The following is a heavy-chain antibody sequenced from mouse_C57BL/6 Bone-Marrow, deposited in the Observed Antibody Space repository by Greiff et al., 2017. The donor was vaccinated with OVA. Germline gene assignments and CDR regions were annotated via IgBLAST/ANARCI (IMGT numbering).Heavy chain of an antibody. V-gene: IGHV1-81*01. CDR2: IYPRSGNT. D-gene: IGHD2-4*01. J-gene: IGHJ2*01. CDR3: AREPRYYDYCY. CDR1: GYTFTSYG. Sequence: VQLKESGAELARPGASVKLSCKASGYTFTSYGISWVKQRTGQGLEWIGEIYPRSGNTYYNEKFKGKATLTADKSSSTAYMELRSLTSEDSAVYFCAREPRYYDYCYWGQGTTLTVSS.